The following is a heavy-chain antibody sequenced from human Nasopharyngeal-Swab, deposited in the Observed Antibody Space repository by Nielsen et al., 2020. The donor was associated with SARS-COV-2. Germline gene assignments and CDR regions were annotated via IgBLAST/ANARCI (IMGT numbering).Heavy chain of an antibody. D-gene: IGHD2-2*01. CDR2: IYFSGTS. V-gene: IGHV4-59*08. J-gene: IGHJ1*01. CDR3: GYCSTTFCYGAYFHH. Sequence: SETLSLTCTVSGGSFSNYYWSWIRQPPGKGLEWIGYIYFSGTSNYNPSLKSRVTISIDTSKNQFSLKLSSVTAADTAMYYCGYCSTTFCYGAYFHHWGQGTLVTVSS. CDR1: GGSFSNYY.